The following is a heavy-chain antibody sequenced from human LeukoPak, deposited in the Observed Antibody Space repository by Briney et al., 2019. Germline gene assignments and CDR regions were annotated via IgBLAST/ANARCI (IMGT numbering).Heavy chain of an antibody. V-gene: IGHV3-53*01. CDR1: GFPVYTNS. D-gene: IGHD2-15*01. CDR2: IYTGGTT. J-gene: IGHJ4*02. Sequence: GESLRLSCAVSGFPVYTNSMSWVRQVPGKGLEWVSVIYTGGTTHYADTVKGRFTISRDNSKNTLYLQVNSLRAEDTAVYYCGRGGEGGRSFDYWGQGPLVPVSS. CDR3: GRGGEGGRSFDY.